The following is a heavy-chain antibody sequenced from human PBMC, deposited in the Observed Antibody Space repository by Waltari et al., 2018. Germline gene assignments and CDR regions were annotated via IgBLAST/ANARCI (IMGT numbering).Heavy chain of an antibody. Sequence: EVQLVESGGVVVQPGGSLRLSCAASGFTFDDSAMHWVRQAPGKGLEWVSLISWDGGSTYYADSVKGRFTISRDNSKNSLYLQMNSLRAEDTALYYCAKDSVAGDCSGGSCYPAEWGQGTLVTVSS. CDR3: AKDSVAGDCSGGSCYPAE. J-gene: IGHJ4*02. CDR2: ISWDGGST. V-gene: IGHV3-43D*04. D-gene: IGHD2-15*01. CDR1: GFTFDDSA.